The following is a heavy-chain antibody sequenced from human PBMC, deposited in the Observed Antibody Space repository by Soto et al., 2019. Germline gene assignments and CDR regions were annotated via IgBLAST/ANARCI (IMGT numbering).Heavy chain of an antibody. V-gene: IGHV3-7*03. J-gene: IGHJ4*02. CDR3: ARDGAGSGWFY. CDR1: GFTFSTYW. D-gene: IGHD6-19*01. Sequence: ESGGGLVQPGGSLRLSCAASGFTFSTYWMSWVRQAPGKGLEWVANINERGSEEHYVASVKGRFTISRDNAKNLLYLQLNSLRAEDTAVYYCARDGAGSGWFYWGQGTPVTVSS. CDR2: INERGSEE.